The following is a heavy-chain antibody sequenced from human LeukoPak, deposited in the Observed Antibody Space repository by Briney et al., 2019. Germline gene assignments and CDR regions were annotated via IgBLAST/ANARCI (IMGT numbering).Heavy chain of an antibody. CDR3: ARAGTNLGDYDY. CDR1: GYSISSGHY. CDR2: MFHSGST. J-gene: IGHJ4*02. V-gene: IGHV4-38-2*02. Sequence: SETLSLTCTVSGYSISSGHYWAWIRPSPEKGLEWIASMFHSGSTYYNPSLKSRVTTSADTSKNEFSLKLSSVTAADTAVYYCARAGTNLGDYDYWGQGTLVTVSS. D-gene: IGHD4-17*01.